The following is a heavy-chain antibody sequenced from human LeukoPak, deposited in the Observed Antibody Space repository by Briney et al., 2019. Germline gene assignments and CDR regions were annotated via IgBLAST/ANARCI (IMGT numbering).Heavy chain of an antibody. J-gene: IGHJ5*02. Sequence: GGSLRLSCAASGFTFDDYAMHWVRQAPGKGLEWVSGISWNSGSIGYADSVKGRFTISRDNAKNSLYLQMNSLRAEDTALYYCVRANPRSSGSVRFDPWGQGTLVTVSS. CDR3: VRANPRSSGSVRFDP. CDR2: ISWNSGSI. V-gene: IGHV3-9*01. CDR1: GFTFDDYA. D-gene: IGHD3-10*01.